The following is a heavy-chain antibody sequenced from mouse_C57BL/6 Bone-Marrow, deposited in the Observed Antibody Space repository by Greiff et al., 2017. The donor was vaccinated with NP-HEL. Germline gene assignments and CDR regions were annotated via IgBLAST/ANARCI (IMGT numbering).Heavy chain of an antibody. CDR3: ARERAAITAVVAPDY. CDR2: IYPGDGDT. D-gene: IGHD1-1*01. CDR1: GYAFSSYW. J-gene: IGHJ2*01. Sequence: QVQLKESGAELVKPGASVKISCKASGYAFSSYWMNWVKQRPGKGLEWIGQIYPGDGDTNYNGKFKGKATLTADKSSSAAYMQLSSLTSEDSAVYFCARERAAITAVVAPDYWGQGTTLTVSS. V-gene: IGHV1-80*01.